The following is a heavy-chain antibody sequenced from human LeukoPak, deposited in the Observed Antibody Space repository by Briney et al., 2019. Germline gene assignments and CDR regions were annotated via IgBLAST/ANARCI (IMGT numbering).Heavy chain of an antibody. CDR3: ARESDYYDSSGYYDY. J-gene: IGHJ4*02. V-gene: IGHV1-18*01. D-gene: IGHD3-22*01. Sequence: ASVKVSCKASGYTFTSYGIGWVRQAPGQGLEWMGWISAYNGNTNYAQKLQGRVTMTRDTSISTAYMELSRLTSDDTAVYYCARESDYYDSSGYYDYWGQGTLVTVSS. CDR1: GYTFTSYG. CDR2: ISAYNGNT.